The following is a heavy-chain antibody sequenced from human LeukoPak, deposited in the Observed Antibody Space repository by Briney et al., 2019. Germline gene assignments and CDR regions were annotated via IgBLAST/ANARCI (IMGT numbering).Heavy chain of an antibody. J-gene: IGHJ4*02. CDR3: AKDQPFMVIGATFDF. D-gene: IGHD2-15*01. CDR2: ISGSGGGT. Sequence: GSLRLSCAASGFTFSSYAMTWVRQAPGKGLEWVSAISGSGGGTHYADSVKGRFTISRDNSKNTLYLQMNSLRAEDTAVYYCAKDQPFMVIGATFDFWGQGTLVTVSS. V-gene: IGHV3-23*01. CDR1: GFTFSSYA.